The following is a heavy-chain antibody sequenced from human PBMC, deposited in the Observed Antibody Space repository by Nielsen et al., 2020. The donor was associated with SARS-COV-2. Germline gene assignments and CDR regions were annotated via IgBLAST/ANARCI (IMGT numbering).Heavy chain of an antibody. V-gene: IGHV3-30*18. CDR2: ISYDGSNK. D-gene: IGHD6-13*01. J-gene: IGHJ4*02. CDR3: AKVGGAAAGTWSGHFDY. CDR1: GFTFSSYG. Sequence: WGSLRLSCAASGFTFSSYGMHWVRQAPAKGLEWVAVISYDGSNKYYADSVKGRFTISSDNSKNTLYLQMNSLRAEDTAVYYCAKVGGAAAGTWSGHFDYWGEGTLVTVSS.